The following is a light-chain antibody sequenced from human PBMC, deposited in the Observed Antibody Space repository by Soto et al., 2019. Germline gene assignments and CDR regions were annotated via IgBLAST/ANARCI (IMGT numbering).Light chain of an antibody. V-gene: IGLV2-23*01. J-gene: IGLJ2*01. CDR3: CSYAGSSTLVV. CDR1: SSDVGSYNL. CDR2: EGS. Sequence: QSALTQPASVSRSPGQSITISCTGTSSDVGSYNLVSWYQQHPGKAPKLMIYEGSKRPSGVSNRFSGSKSGNTASLTISGLQAEDEADYYCCSYAGSSTLVVFGGGTKVTVL.